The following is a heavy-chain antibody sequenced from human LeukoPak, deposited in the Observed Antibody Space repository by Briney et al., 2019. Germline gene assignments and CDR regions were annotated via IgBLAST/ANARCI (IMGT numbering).Heavy chain of an antibody. V-gene: IGHV4-39*01. CDR2: IYYSGST. CDR1: GGSISSSSNY. CDR3: AISHRYCYGRPSVYFDY. Sequence: SETLSLTCTVSGGSISSSSNYSGWIRQPPGKGLEWIGSIYYSGSTYYNPSLKSRVTISVDTSKNQFSLKLSSVTAADTAVYYCAISHRYCYGRPSVYFDYLGQGTLVTVSS. J-gene: IGHJ4*02. D-gene: IGHD5-18*01.